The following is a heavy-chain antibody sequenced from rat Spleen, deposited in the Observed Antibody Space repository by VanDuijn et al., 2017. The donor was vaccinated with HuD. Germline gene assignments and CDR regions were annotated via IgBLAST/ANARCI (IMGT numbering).Heavy chain of an antibody. CDR2: ISTGGGST. Sequence: EVQLVESGGGLVQPGGSLKLSCAASGFTFSNYYMAWVRQAPTKGLEWVAYISTGGGSTYYRDSVKGRFTISRDNAQNTLYLQMNSLRSEDTASYFCAGQYYGYTDWGQGTLVTVSS. J-gene: IGHJ3*01. CDR3: AGQYYGYTD. CDR1: GFTFSNYY. V-gene: IGHV5-27*01. D-gene: IGHD1-6*01.